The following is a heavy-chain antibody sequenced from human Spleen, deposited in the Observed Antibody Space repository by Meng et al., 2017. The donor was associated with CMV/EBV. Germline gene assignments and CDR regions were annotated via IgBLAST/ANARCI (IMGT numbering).Heavy chain of an antibody. J-gene: IGHJ5*02. Sequence: QVQLQESGPGAVNPSETLSLPCTVSGGSISSYYWRWIRQPAGKGLEWIGRIYTSGSTNYNPSLKSRVTISVDTSKNQFSLKLSSVTAADTAVYYCARAPIVVVPAANWFDPWGQGTLVTVSS. CDR3: ARAPIVVVPAANWFDP. CDR1: GGSISSYY. V-gene: IGHV4-4*07. CDR2: IYTSGST. D-gene: IGHD2-2*01.